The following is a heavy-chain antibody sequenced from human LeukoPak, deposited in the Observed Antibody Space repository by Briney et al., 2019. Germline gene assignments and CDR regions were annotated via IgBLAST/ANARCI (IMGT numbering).Heavy chain of an antibody. J-gene: IGHJ4*02. Sequence: GSVKVSCKASGYTFTDYYIHWVRQAPGQGLERMGRINPNSGGGTNYARKFQGRVTMTGDTSISTAYMELSRLRSDDTVVYYCARIINGWYYFDYWGQGTLVTVSS. CDR2: INPNSGGGT. CDR3: ARIINGWYYFDY. V-gene: IGHV1-2*05. D-gene: IGHD6-19*01. CDR1: GYTFTDYY.